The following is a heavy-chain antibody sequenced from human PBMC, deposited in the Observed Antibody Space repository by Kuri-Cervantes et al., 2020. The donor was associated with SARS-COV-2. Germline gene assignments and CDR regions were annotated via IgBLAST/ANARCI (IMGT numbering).Heavy chain of an antibody. CDR2: IYYSGST. D-gene: IGHD2-15*01. V-gene: IGHV4-59*12. J-gene: IGHJ4*02. CDR1: GGSISSYY. CDR3: ARGGRGYCSGGSCYYFDY. Sequence: SETLSLTCTVSGGSISSYYWSWIRQPPGKGLEWIGYIYYSGSTNYNPSLKSRVTISVDTSKNQFSLKLSSVTAADTAVYYCARGGRGYCSGGSCYYFDYWGQGTLVTVSS.